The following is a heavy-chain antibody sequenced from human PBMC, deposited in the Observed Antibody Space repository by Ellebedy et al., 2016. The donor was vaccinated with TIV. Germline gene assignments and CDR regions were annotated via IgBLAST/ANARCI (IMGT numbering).Heavy chain of an antibody. J-gene: IGHJ4*02. CDR1: GYTFTGYS. CDR3: ARGLGWLQRDSDY. D-gene: IGHD5-24*01. CDR2: INPDRGDT. Sequence: AASVKVSCKASGYTFTGYSMHWVRQAPGEGLEWMGRINPDRGDTDYAQKFQGRVTMTRDTSISTAYMEMSRLRSDDTAVYFCARGLGWLQRDSDYWGQGTLVTVSS. V-gene: IGHV1-2*06.